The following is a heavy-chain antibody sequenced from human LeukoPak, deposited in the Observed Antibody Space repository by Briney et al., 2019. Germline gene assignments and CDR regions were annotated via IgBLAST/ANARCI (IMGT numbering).Heavy chain of an antibody. V-gene: IGHV1-2*02. CDR2: INPNSGGT. Sequence: ASVKVSCKASGYTFTSYDINWVRQAPGQGLEWMGWINPNSGGTNYAQKFQGRVTMTRDTSISTAYMELSRLRSDDTAVYYCARGPNYYYDSSGYYLFDYWGQGTLVTVSS. D-gene: IGHD3-22*01. J-gene: IGHJ4*02. CDR1: GYTFTSYD. CDR3: ARGPNYYYDSSGYYLFDY.